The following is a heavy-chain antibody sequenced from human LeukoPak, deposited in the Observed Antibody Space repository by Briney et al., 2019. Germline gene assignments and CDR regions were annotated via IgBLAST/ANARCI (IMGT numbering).Heavy chain of an antibody. V-gene: IGHV4-4*07. CDR3: ARGTPNQLLYHPFDY. CDR1: GDSISSYY. D-gene: IGHD2-2*02. J-gene: IGHJ4*02. CDR2: IYTSGST. Sequence: SETLSLTCTVSGDSISSYYWSWIRQPAGKGLEWIGRIYTSGSTNYNPSLKSRITMSVDTSKNQFSLKLSSVTATDTAVYYCARGTPNQLLYHPFDYWGQGTLVTVSS.